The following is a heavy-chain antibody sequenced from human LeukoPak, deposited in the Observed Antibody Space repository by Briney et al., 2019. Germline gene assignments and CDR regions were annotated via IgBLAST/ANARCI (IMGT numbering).Heavy chain of an antibody. CDR1: GYTLTELS. J-gene: IGHJ4*02. CDR2: FDPEDGET. CDR3: ATFIAYCGGDCSYYFDY. V-gene: IGHV1-24*01. D-gene: IGHD2-21*02. Sequence: ASVKVSCKVSGYTLTELSMHWVRQAPGKGLEWMGGFDPEDGETIYAQKFQGRVTMTEDTSTDTAYMELSSLRSEDTAVYYCATFIAYCGGDCSYYFDYWAREPWSPSPQ.